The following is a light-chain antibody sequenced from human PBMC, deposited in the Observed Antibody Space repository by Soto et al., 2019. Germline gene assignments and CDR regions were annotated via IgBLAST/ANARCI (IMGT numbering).Light chain of an antibody. CDR3: LQYNSFPWT. V-gene: IGKV1-5*03. CDR1: QTISSW. Sequence: DIQMTQSPSTLSGSVGDRVTITCRASQTISSWLAWYQQKPGKAPKLLIYKASTLKSGVPSRFSGSGFGTEFTLTISSLQPEDFATYYCLQYNSFPWTFGQGTKVDIK. J-gene: IGKJ1*01. CDR2: KAS.